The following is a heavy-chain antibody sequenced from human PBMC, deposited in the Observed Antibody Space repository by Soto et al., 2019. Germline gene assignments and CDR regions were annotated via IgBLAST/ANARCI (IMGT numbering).Heavy chain of an antibody. CDR1: GFTFSSYG. D-gene: IGHD2-2*01. J-gene: IGHJ4*02. V-gene: IGHV3-30*03. CDR2: ISYDGNNK. Sequence: GGSLRLSCAASGFTFSSYGMHWVRQAPGKGLEWVAVISYDGNNKYYADSVKGRFTISTDNSKTTLYLQMNSLRAEDTSLYYCAGSAPADQTYYFDYWGQGTQVTVSS. CDR3: AGSAPADQTYYFDY.